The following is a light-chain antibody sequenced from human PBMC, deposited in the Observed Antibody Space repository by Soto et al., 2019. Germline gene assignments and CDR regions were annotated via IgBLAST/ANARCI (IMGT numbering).Light chain of an antibody. CDR1: SSNIGAGYD. J-gene: IGLJ1*01. CDR2: GNS. V-gene: IGLV1-40*01. CDR3: QSYDSSLSGSYV. Sequence: QSVLTQPPSVSGAPGQRVTISCTGSSSNIGAGYDVHWYQQLPGTAPKLLIYGNSNRPSGVPDRFSGSKSGTSASLAITXXXAEXEADYYCQSYDSSLSGSYVFGTGTKVTVL.